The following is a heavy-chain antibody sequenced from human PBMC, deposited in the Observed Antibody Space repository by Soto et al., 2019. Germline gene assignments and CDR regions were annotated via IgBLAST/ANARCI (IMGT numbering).Heavy chain of an antibody. CDR1: GFTFSSYG. CDR2: IWYDGSNK. D-gene: IGHD6-13*01. CDR3: ARDFIFRSSSPKVYYYYYYGMDV. Sequence: PGGSLRLSCAASGFTFSSYGMHWVRQAPGKGLEWVAVIWYDGSNKYYADSVKGRFTISRDNSKNTLYLQMNSLRAEDTAVYYCARDFIFRSSSPKVYYYYYYGMDVWGQGTTVTVSS. V-gene: IGHV3-33*01. J-gene: IGHJ6*02.